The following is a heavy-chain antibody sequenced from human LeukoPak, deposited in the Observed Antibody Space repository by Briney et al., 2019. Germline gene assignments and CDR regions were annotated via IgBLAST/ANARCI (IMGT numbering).Heavy chain of an antibody. V-gene: IGHV1-2*02. CDR2: INPNSGGT. Sequence: GASVKVSCKASGYTFTGYYMHWVRQAPGQGLEWMGWINPNSGGTNYAQKFQGRVTMTRDTSISTAYMELSRLRSEDTAVYYCARMFAQGDGAFDIWGQGTMVTVSS. CDR1: GYTFTGYY. CDR3: ARMFAQGDGAFDI. D-gene: IGHD3-10*02. J-gene: IGHJ3*02.